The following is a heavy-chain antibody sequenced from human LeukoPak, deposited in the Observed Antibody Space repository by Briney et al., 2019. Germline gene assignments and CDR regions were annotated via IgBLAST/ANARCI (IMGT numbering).Heavy chain of an antibody. Sequence: ASVKVSCKASGYTFTSYGISWVRQAPGQGLEWMGWISAYNGNTNYAQKLQGRVTMTTDTSTSTAYMELRSLRSDDTAVYYCARDRRIVGATTPYYWGQGTLVTVSS. CDR3: ARDRRIVGATTPYY. CDR2: ISAYNGNT. CDR1: GYTFTSYG. D-gene: IGHD1-26*01. V-gene: IGHV1-18*01. J-gene: IGHJ4*02.